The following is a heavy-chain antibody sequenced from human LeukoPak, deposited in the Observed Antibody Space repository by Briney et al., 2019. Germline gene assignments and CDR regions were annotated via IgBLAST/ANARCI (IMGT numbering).Heavy chain of an antibody. CDR1: GGSIISYY. J-gene: IGHJ6*02. Sequence: SETLSLTWTVSGGSIISYYWSWIRQPPGKGLEWIGYIYYSGSTNYNPSLKSRVTISVDTSKNQFSLKLSSVTAADTAVYYCARHRWERRQGMDVWGQGTTVTVSS. D-gene: IGHD1-26*01. CDR3: ARHRWERRQGMDV. V-gene: IGHV4-59*08. CDR2: IYYSGST.